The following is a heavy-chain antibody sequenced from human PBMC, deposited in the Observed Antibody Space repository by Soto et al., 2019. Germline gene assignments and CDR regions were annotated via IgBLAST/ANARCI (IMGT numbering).Heavy chain of an antibody. Sequence: PGECLKISCKGSGYSFTNYWISWVRQMPGKGLEWMGRIDPSDSYTNFSPSFQGHVTISADKSICTAYLQWSSLKASDTAMYYCARLGTSYGMDVWGQGTTVAVS. CDR2: IDPSDSYT. V-gene: IGHV5-10-1*01. J-gene: IGHJ6*02. CDR1: GYSFTNYW. D-gene: IGHD6-13*01. CDR3: ARLGTSYGMDV.